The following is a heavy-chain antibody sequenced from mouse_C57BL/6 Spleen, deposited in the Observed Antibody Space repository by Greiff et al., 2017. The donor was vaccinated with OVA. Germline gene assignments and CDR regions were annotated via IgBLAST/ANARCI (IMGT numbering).Heavy chain of an antibody. V-gene: IGHV1-52*01. CDR3: ARITTVPGFAY. Sequence: QVQLQQPGAELVRPGSSVKLSCKASGYTFTSYWMHWVKQRPIQGLEWIGNIDPSDSETHYNQKFKDKATLTVDKSSSTAYMQLSSLTSEDSAVYYCARITTVPGFAYWGQGTLVTVSA. CDR1: GYTFTSYW. D-gene: IGHD1-1*01. CDR2: IDPSDSET. J-gene: IGHJ3*01.